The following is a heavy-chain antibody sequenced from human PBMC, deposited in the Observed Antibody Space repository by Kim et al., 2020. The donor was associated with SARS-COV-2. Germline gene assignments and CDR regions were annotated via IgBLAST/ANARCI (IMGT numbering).Heavy chain of an antibody. CDR3: ARDLGSGSYLGIGY. J-gene: IGHJ4*02. V-gene: IGHV3-30*01. Sequence: VDSVKGRFTISRDNSKNTLYLQMNSLRAEDTAVYYCARDLGSGSYLGIGYWGQGTLVTVSS. D-gene: IGHD1-26*01.